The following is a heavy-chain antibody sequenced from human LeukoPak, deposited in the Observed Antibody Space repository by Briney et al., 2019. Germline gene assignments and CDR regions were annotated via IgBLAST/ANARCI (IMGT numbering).Heavy chain of an antibody. CDR3: VRHFSPPGALYWYFDL. D-gene: IGHD7-27*01. J-gene: IGHJ2*01. V-gene: IGHV4-59*08. CDR2: IYSSGRT. CDR1: GDSISGHY. Sequence: KTSETLSLTCTVSGDSISGHYWSWIRQPPGKGLQWVAYIYSSGRTNYNPSLKSRVTISVDTSKNQFSLKLSSVTAADTAVYYCVRHFSPPGALYWYFDLWGRGTLVTVSS.